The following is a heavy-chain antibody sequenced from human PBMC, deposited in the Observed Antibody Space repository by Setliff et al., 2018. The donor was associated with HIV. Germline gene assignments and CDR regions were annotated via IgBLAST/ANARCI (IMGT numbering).Heavy chain of an antibody. Sequence: SETLSLTCAVSSYSIYSGYYWAWTRQSPGRGPEWIGSVYHGGNTYYNPSLKSRVTISMDTSKNRFSLKLNSVTAADTAVYYCARDRHYYHSGAYGGSRDSFDFWGQGTMVTVSS. J-gene: IGHJ3*01. CDR2: VYHGGNT. V-gene: IGHV4-38-2*02. CDR1: SYSIYSGYY. D-gene: IGHD3-22*01. CDR3: ARDRHYYHSGAYGGSRDSFDF.